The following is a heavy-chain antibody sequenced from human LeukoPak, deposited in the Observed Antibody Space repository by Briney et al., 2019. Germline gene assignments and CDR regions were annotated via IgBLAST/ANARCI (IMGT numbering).Heavy chain of an antibody. CDR2: IYHSGST. CDR1: GGSISSSNW. CDR3: ARRYCSGGSCYEIDY. V-gene: IGHV4-4*02. Sequence: SETLSLTCAVSGGSISSSNWWSWVRQPPGKGLEWIGEIYHSGSTNYNPSLKSRVTLSVDKSKNQFSLKLSSVTAADTTVYYCARRYCSGGSCYEIDYWGQGTLVTVSS. J-gene: IGHJ4*02. D-gene: IGHD2-15*01.